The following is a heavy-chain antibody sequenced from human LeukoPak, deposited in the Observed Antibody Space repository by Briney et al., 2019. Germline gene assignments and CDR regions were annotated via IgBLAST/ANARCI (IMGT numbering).Heavy chain of an antibody. CDR3: ARANSGTYGGNDF. CDR2: IYPGDSDT. CDR1: GYSFNTYW. Sequence: GESLQISCKGSGYSFNTYWIGWVRQMPGKGLEWMGIIYPGDSDTKYSPSFQGQVTISADKSISTASLQWSSLQASDTAIYYCARANSGTYGGNDFWGQGTLVTVSS. V-gene: IGHV5-51*01. D-gene: IGHD3-10*01. J-gene: IGHJ4*02.